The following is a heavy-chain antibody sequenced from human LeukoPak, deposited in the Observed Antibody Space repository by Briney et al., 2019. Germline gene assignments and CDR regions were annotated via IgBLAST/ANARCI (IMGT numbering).Heavy chain of an antibody. CDR1: GFTFSSYG. Sequence: GRSLRLSCAASGFTFSSYGMHWVRQAPGKGLEWVAVISYDGSNKYYADSVKGRFTISRDNSKNTLYLQMNSLRAEDTAVYYCAKDPYYYGSGSYIPEYWDQGTLVTVSS. J-gene: IGHJ4*02. CDR2: ISYDGSNK. D-gene: IGHD3-10*01. V-gene: IGHV3-30*18. CDR3: AKDPYYYGSGSYIPEY.